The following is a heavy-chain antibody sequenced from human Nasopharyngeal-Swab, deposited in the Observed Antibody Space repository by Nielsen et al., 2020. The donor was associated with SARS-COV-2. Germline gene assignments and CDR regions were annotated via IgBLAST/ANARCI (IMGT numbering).Heavy chain of an antibody. V-gene: IGHV1-46*01. CDR2: INPSGGST. J-gene: IGHJ3*02. CDR3: ARKSLGYSSGWLVAFDI. CDR1: GYTFTSYY. D-gene: IGHD6-19*01. Sequence: ASVKVSCKASGYTFTSYYMHWVRQAPGQGLEWMGIINPSGGSTSYAQKFQGRVTMTRDTSTSTVYMELCSLRSEDTAVYYCARKSLGYSSGWLVAFDIWGQGTMVTVSS.